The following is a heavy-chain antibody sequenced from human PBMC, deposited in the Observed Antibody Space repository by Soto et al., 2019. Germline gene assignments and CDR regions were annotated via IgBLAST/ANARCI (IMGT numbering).Heavy chain of an antibody. CDR3: ARLEVTSADSFDV. CDR1: GDSFSGPY. CDR2: INHSGST. J-gene: IGHJ3*01. Sequence: QVQLQQWGAGLLKPSETLSLTCAVYGDSFSGPYWTWIRQTPGKGLEWIGEINHSGSTDYRPSLKSRVTISVDTSKNQFSLNLSSVSAADTAVYFCARLEVTSADSFDVWGPGTMVTVSS. D-gene: IGHD2-21*02. V-gene: IGHV4-34*01.